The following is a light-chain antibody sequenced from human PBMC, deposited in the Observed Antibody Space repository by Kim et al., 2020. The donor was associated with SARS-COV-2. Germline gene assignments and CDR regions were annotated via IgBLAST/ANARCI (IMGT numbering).Light chain of an antibody. CDR2: AAS. V-gene: IGKV1-9*01. J-gene: IGKJ4*01. Sequence: STFVGDRVTMTCRASQGITNYLAWYQQRPGKAPKLLFSAASNLESGVPSRFSASGSGTEFTLTIAGVQPEDFATYYCQQLNSHPPTFGGGTKLEI. CDR3: QQLNSHPPT. CDR1: QGITNY.